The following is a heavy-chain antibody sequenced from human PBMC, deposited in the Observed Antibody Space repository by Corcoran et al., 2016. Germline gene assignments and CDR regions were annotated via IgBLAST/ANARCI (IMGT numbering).Heavy chain of an antibody. CDR1: GFTFSNAW. CDR2: IKSKTDGGTT. J-gene: IGHJ4*02. D-gene: IGHD2-2*01. CDR3: TTEAGYCSRTSCSN. V-gene: IGHV3-15*07. Sequence: EVQLVESGGGLVKPGGSLRLSCAASGFTFSNAWMNWVRQAPGKGLEWVGRIKSKTDGGTTDYAAPVKGRFTISRDDSKNTLYLQMNSLKTEDTAVYYYTTEAGYCSRTSCSNWGQGTLVTVSS.